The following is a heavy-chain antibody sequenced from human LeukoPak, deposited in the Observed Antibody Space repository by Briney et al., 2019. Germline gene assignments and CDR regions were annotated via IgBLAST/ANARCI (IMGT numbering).Heavy chain of an antibody. V-gene: IGHV4-34*01. D-gene: IGHD6-13*01. CDR1: GGSFSGYY. J-gene: IGHJ4*02. CDR2: INHSGST. Sequence: MPSETLSLTCAVYGGSFSGYYWSWIRQPPGKGLEWIGEINHSGSTNYNPSLKSRVTISVDTSKNQFSLKLGSVTAADTAVYYCARGREQKVGSSWYETQYYFDYWGQGTLVTVSS. CDR3: ARGREQKVGSSWYETQYYFDY.